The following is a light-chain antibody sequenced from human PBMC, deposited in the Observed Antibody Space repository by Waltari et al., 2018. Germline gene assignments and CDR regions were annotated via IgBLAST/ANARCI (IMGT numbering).Light chain of an antibody. CDR3: SSYTTNTRV. V-gene: IGLV2-14*03. CDR2: DVS. J-gene: IGLJ3*02. CDR1: SGDLVIGNR. Sequence: QSALTQPASVSGSPGQSLPISCHGTSGDLVIGNRVSWYQQYPGKAPKLMIYDVSSRPSGVSDRFSGSKSGNTASLTISGLQVEDEADYYCSSYTTNTRVFGGGTKLTVL.